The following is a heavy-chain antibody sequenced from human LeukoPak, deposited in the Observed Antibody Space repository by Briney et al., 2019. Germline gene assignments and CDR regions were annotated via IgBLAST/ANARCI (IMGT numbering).Heavy chain of an antibody. CDR2: ISWNSGSI. Sequence: PGGSLRLSCVASGFTFGSYAMSWVRQAPGKGLEWVSGISWNSGSIGYADSVKGRFTISRDNAKNSLYLQMNSLRAEDTALYYCAKDIGCGGDLLCSPDYWGQGTLVTVSS. CDR3: AKDIGCGGDLLCSPDY. J-gene: IGHJ4*02. D-gene: IGHD2-21*02. V-gene: IGHV3-9*01. CDR1: GFTFGSYA.